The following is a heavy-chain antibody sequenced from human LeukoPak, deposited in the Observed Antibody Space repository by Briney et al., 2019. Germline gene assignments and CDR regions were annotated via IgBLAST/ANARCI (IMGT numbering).Heavy chain of an antibody. J-gene: IGHJ4*02. CDR2: MNPNSGNT. V-gene: IGHV1-8*03. Sequence: ASVKVSCKASGYTFTSYYMHWVRQATGQGLEWMGWMNPNSGNTGYAQKFQGRVTITRNTSISTAYMELSSLRSEDTAVYYCARAPYYDYVWGSYTQTYWGQGTLVTVSS. CDR1: GYTFTSYY. D-gene: IGHD3-16*01. CDR3: ARAPYYDYVWGSYTQTY.